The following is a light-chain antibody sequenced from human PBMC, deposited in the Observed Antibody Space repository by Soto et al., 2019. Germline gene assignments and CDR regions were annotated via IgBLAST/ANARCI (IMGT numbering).Light chain of an antibody. CDR3: CCSYAGSHTL. J-gene: IGLJ2*01. V-gene: IGLV1-44*01. CDR1: TSNIGTNT. CDR2: SND. Sequence: QSVLTQSPSASGTPGQRVSISCSGSTSNIGTNTVSWYQHVPGTAPKLLIYSNDQRPSAVPGRFSGSKSGTSASLAISGLQAEDEADCYCCCSYAGSHTLFGGGTKLTVL.